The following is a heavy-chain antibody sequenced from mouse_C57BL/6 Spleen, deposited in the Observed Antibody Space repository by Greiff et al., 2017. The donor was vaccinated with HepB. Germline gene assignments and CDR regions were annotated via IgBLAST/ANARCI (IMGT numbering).Heavy chain of an antibody. CDR1: GFTFSSYG. J-gene: IGHJ3*01. V-gene: IGHV5-6*02. D-gene: IGHD1-1*01. CDR2: ISSGGSYT. Sequence: EVMLVESGGDLVKPGGSLKLSCAASGFTFSSYGMSWVRQTPDKRLEWVATISSGGSYTYYPDSVKGRFTISRDNAKNTLYLQMSSLKSEDTAMYYCARLRDYGSSYPWFAYWGQGTLVTVSA. CDR3: ARLRDYGSSYPWFAY.